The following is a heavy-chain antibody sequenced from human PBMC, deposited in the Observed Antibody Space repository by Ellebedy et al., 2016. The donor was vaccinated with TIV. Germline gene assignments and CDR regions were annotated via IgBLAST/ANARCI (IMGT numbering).Heavy chain of an antibody. CDR1: GFTFSKFG. V-gene: IGHV3-30*03. J-gene: IGHJ4*02. Sequence: GESLKISXAVSGFTFSKFGMHWVRQAPGKGLEWVAIISNDGSKKYYEDSVKGRFTISRDNSKNTLYLQMNSLRAEDTAVYYCWAGMNTVADLLDYWGQGTLVTVSS. CDR3: WAGMNTVADLLDY. CDR2: ISNDGSKK. D-gene: IGHD4-23*01.